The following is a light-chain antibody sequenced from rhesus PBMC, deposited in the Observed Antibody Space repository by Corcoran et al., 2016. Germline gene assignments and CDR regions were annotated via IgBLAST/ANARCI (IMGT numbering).Light chain of an antibody. CDR1: QSVSSY. J-gene: IGKJ1*01. CDR3: QQYNNWRT. V-gene: IGKV3S9*01. Sequence: EIVMTQSPATLSLSPGERATLSCRASQSVSSYVAWYQQKPEQAPRLLISGASSRATGIQDRFSGSGSGTDFTLIISSLESEDVGVYYCQQYNNWRTFGQGTKVEIK. CDR2: GAS.